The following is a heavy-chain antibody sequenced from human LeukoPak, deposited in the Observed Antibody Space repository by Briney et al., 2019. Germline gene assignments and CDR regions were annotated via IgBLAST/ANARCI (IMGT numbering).Heavy chain of an antibody. D-gene: IGHD4-11*01. J-gene: IGHJ4*02. V-gene: IGHV3-23*01. CDR1: GFTFSSYA. Sequence: PGGSLRLSCAASGFTFSSYAMSWVRQAPGKGLEWVSAISGSGGSTYYADSVKGRFTISRDNAKNSLYLQMNSLRAEDTAVYYCARSGLQFFDYWGQGTLVTVSS. CDR3: ARSGLQFFDY. CDR2: ISGSGGST.